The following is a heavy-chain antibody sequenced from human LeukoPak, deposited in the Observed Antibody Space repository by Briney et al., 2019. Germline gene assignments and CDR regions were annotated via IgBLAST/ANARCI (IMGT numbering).Heavy chain of an antibody. CDR2: INSDGKTT. J-gene: IGHJ4*02. V-gene: IGHV3-74*01. CDR3: ARDYPPD. CDR1: GFTFSSYG. Sequence: GGSLRLSCAASGFTFSSYGMHWVRQAPGKGLVWVSRINSDGKTTSYADSVKGRFTTSRVNAENTLFLQMNSLYAEDTAVYYCARDYPPDCGQGTLVTVSA.